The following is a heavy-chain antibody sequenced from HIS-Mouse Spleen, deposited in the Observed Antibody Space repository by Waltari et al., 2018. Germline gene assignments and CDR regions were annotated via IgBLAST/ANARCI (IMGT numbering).Heavy chain of an antibody. CDR3: ARGQQWLAYYFDY. D-gene: IGHD6-19*01. V-gene: IGHV3-48*01. Sequence: EVQLVESGGGLVQPGGSLRLSCAASGFTFSSYSMNWVRQAPGKGLEWVSYISISSSTSYYADSVKGRFTISRDNAKNSLYLQMNSLRAEDTAVYYCARGQQWLAYYFDYWGQGTLVTVSS. CDR1: GFTFSSYS. J-gene: IGHJ4*02. CDR2: ISISSSTS.